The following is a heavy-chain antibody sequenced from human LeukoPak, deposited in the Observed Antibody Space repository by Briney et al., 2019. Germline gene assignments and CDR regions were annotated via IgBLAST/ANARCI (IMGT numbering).Heavy chain of an antibody. CDR2: ISDSGGST. D-gene: IGHD6-13*01. V-gene: IGHV3-23*01. Sequence: GXTFXXXAMXWXXXAPGKGLEGVSAISDSGGSTYYADSVKGRFTISRDNSKTTLYLQMNSLRAEDTAVYYCAKGSSWSPYYFNYWGQGTLVTVSS. CDR3: AKGSSWSPYYFNY. CDR1: GXTFXXXA. J-gene: IGHJ4*02.